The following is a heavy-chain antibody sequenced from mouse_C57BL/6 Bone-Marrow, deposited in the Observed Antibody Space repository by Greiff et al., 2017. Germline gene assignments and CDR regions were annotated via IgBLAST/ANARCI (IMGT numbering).Heavy chain of an antibody. CDR2: IDPANVNT. CDR1: VFNIKHTY. CDR3: ARFSITTVVATGYFDV. V-gene: IGHV14-3*01. Sequence: VQLQQSVAELVRPGASVKLSCTASVFNIKHTYMHWVQQRPEQGLEWIGRIDPANVNTKYAPKFQGKATITADTSSNTAYLQLSSLTSEDTAIYYGARFSITTVVATGYFDVWGTGTTITVSS. J-gene: IGHJ1*03. D-gene: IGHD1-1*01.